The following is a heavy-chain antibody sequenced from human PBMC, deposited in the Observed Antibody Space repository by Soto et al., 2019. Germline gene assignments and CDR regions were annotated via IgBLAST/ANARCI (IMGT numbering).Heavy chain of an antibody. CDR1: GFTFSSYA. CDR2: ISGSGGST. Sequence: GESLKISCAASGFTFSSYAMSWVRQAPGKGLEWVSAISGSGGSTYYADSVKGRFTISRDNSKNTLYLQMNSLRAEDTAVYYCAKGPFGPPLEVPAAKNDYWGQGTLVTVSS. V-gene: IGHV3-23*01. D-gene: IGHD2-2*01. CDR3: AKGPFGPPLEVPAAKNDY. J-gene: IGHJ4*02.